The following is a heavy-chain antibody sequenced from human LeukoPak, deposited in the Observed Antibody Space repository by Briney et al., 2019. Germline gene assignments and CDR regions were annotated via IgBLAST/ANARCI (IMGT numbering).Heavy chain of an antibody. CDR1: GYTFTSYG. J-gene: IGHJ6*02. CDR2: ITAYNGNT. CDR3: ARSPGPYYYYGMDV. Sequence: ASVKVSCKASGYTFTSYGISWVRQAPGQGLEWMGWITAYNGNTNYAQKLQGRVTMTTDTSTSTAYMELRSLRSDDTAVYYCARSPGPYYYYGMDVWGPGTTVTVSS. V-gene: IGHV1-18*01.